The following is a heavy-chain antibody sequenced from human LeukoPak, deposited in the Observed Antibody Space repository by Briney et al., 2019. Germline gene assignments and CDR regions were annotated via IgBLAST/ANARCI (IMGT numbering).Heavy chain of an antibody. J-gene: IGHJ5*02. Sequence: SETLSLTCTVSGVSISRYHWSWIRQPPGKGLEWIGYIYNSGSTNYNPSLKSRVTISVDTSKNQFSLKLSSVTAADTAVYYCARRRVGSAPFDPWGQGTLVTVSS. CDR1: GVSISRYH. CDR2: IYNSGST. CDR3: ARRRVGSAPFDP. D-gene: IGHD3-10*01. V-gene: IGHV4-59*12.